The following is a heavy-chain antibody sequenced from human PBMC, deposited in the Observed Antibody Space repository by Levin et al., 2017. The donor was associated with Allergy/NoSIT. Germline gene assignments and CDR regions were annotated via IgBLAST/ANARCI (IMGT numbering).Heavy chain of an antibody. J-gene: IGHJ4*02. CDR2: TWYDGSDK. Sequence: GGSLRLSCAASGFTFSSYGMHWVRQAPGKGLEWVAVTWYDGSDKHYADSVKGRFTISRDNSKNTLYLQMTSLRAEDTAVYYCARGSLWVGEGFYYFDYWGQGTLVTVSS. V-gene: IGHV3-33*01. CDR3: ARGSLWVGEGFYYFDY. CDR1: GFTFSSYG. D-gene: IGHD3-10*01.